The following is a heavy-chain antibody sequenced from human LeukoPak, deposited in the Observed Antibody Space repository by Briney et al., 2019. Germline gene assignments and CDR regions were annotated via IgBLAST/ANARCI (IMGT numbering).Heavy chain of an antibody. J-gene: IGHJ4*02. CDR1: NCSISIYY. V-gene: IGHV4-4*07. CDR3: ARVITVTRPFDY. CDR2: ISASRST. D-gene: IGHD4-17*01. Sequence: SETLSLTCTVSNCSISIYYWSWVRQPAGQGLEWIGRISASRSTNYNPSLKSRVTMSLDTSKNQFSLKLSSVTAADTAVYYCARVITVTRPFDYWGPGTLVTVSS.